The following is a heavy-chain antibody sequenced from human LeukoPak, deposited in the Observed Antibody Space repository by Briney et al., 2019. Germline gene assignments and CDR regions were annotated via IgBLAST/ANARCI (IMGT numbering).Heavy chain of an antibody. CDR3: ARGVGRRSYQLLFRHYYYGMDV. D-gene: IGHD2-2*01. Sequence: ASVKVSCKASGGTFTSYAISWVRQAPGQGLEWMGRIIPAFGITNYAQKFQGRVTITADKSTSTAYVELSSLRSEDTAVCYCARGVGRRSYQLLFRHYYYGMDVWGQGTTVTVSS. CDR2: IIPAFGIT. CDR1: GGTFTSYA. V-gene: IGHV1-69*04. J-gene: IGHJ6*02.